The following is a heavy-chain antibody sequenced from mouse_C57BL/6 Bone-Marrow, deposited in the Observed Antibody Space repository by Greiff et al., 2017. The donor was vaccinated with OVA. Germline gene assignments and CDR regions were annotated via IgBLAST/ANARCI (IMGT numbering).Heavy chain of an antibody. CDR1: GFTFSSYG. CDR2: ISSGGSYT. V-gene: IGHV5-6*01. J-gene: IGHJ2*01. CDR3: ARHLDY. Sequence: EVKLVESGGDLVKPGGSLKLSCAASGFTFSSYGMSWVRQTPDKRLEWVATISSGGSYTYYPDSVKGRLTISIDKAKNTQYLQMSSLKSEDTAMYYCARHLDYWGQGTTLTVSS.